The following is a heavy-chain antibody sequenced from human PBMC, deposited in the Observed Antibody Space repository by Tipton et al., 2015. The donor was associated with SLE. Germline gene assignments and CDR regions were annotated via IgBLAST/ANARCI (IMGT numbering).Heavy chain of an antibody. J-gene: IGHJ4*02. CDR1: GGSFSGYY. Sequence: TLSLTCTVYGGSFSGYYGSWIRQPPGKGLEWIGEINHSGSTNYNPSLKSRVTIPVDTSKNQFSLKLSSVTAADTAVYYCARGISSGWWNYWGQGNLVTVSS. CDR2: INHSGST. CDR3: ARGISSGWWNY. V-gene: IGHV4-34*01. D-gene: IGHD6-19*01.